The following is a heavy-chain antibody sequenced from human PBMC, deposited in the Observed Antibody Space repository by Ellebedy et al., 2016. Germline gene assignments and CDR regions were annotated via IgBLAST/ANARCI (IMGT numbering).Heavy chain of an antibody. CDR2: INHSGST. CDR1: GGSFSGYY. CDR3: ARDRSGDYCSSTSCYRPTPYYYMDV. Sequence: SETLSLXXAVYGGSFSGYYWSWIRQPPGKGLEWIGEINHSGSTNYNPSLKSRVTMSVDTSKNQFSLKLSSVTAADTAVYYCARDRSGDYCSSTSCYRPTPYYYMDVWGKGTTVTVSS. D-gene: IGHD2-2*01. V-gene: IGHV4-34*01. J-gene: IGHJ6*03.